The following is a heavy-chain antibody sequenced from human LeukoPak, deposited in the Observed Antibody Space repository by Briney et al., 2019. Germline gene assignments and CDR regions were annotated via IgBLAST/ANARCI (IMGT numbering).Heavy chain of an antibody. CDR1: GYTFTSYG. J-gene: IGHJ4*02. CDR3: ARATRSYGSGSYVY. CDR2: ISAYNGNT. V-gene: IGHV1-18*01. Sequence: ASVKVSCKASGYTFTSYGISWVRQAPGQGLEWMGWISAYNGNTNYAQKLQGRVTMTTDTSTSTAYMELRSLRSDDTAVYYCARATRSYGSGSYVYRGQGTLVTVSS. D-gene: IGHD3-10*01.